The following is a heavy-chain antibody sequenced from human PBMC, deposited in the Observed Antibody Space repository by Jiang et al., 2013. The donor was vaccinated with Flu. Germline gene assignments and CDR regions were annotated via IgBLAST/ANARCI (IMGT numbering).Heavy chain of an antibody. CDR1: GGSISSNTYY. D-gene: IGHD1-26*01. CDR3: ARRTPNKPGGWDFDL. CDR2: IYYSGST. V-gene: IGHV4-39*01. Sequence: LLKPSETLSLTCTVSGGSISSNTYYWGWIRQPPEKGLEWIGSIYYSGSTYYNPSLKSRVTISVDTSRSQFSLKLSSVTASDTAVYYCARRTPNKPGGWDFDLWGQGTTVTVSS. J-gene: IGHJ6*02.